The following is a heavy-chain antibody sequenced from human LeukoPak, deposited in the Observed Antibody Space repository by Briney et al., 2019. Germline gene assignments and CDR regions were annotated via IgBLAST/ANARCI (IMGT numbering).Heavy chain of an antibody. J-gene: IGHJ6*02. V-gene: IGHV4-4*07. CDR1: GGSISSYY. CDR2: IYTSGST. CDR3: ARDRTGPASHYYYGMDV. Sequence: SETLSLTCTVSGGSISSYYWSWIRQPAGKGLEWIGRIYTSGSTNYNPSLKSRVTMSVDTSKNQFSLKLSSVTAADTAVYYCARDRTGPASHYYYGMDVWGQGTTVTVSS.